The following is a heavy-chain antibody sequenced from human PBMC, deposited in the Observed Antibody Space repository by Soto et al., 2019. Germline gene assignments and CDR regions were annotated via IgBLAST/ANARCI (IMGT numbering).Heavy chain of an antibody. J-gene: IGHJ6*02. CDR2: IKSDGSST. CDR1: GFTFSNYW. V-gene: IGHV3-74*01. Sequence: EVQLVESGGGLVQPGGSLRLSCAASGFTFSNYWMHWVRQAPGKGLVWVSRIKSDGSSTNYADSVKGRFTSSRDNAKNTLYLQLNSLRVEDTAVYYCARGNNGMDVWGQGPTVTVSS. CDR3: ARGNNGMDV.